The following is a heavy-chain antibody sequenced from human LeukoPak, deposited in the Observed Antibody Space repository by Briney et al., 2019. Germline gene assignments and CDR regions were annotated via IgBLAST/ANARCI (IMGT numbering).Heavy chain of an antibody. D-gene: IGHD3-22*01. Sequence: ASVKVSCKASGYTFTGYYMHWVRQAPGQGLEWMGWINPNSGGTNYAQKFQGRVTMTRDTSISTAYMELSRLRSDDTAVYYCARAISDDSSGYYRFDPWGQGTLVTVSS. J-gene: IGHJ5*02. CDR1: GYTFTGYY. CDR3: ARAISDDSSGYYRFDP. CDR2: INPNSGGT. V-gene: IGHV1-2*02.